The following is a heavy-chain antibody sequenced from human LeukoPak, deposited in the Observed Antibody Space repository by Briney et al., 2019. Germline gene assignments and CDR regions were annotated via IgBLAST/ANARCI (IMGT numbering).Heavy chain of an antibody. Sequence: SETLSLTCTVSGDSISNYYWSWFRQPPGKGLEWIGYIYYSGSTKYNPSLKSRVTISVDTSKNQFSLKLSSVTAADTAVYYCAREGPSSSGSYLNCFDPWGQGTLVTVSS. J-gene: IGHJ5*02. D-gene: IGHD1-26*01. CDR1: GDSISNYY. CDR2: IYYSGST. V-gene: IGHV4-59*01. CDR3: AREGPSSSGSYLNCFDP.